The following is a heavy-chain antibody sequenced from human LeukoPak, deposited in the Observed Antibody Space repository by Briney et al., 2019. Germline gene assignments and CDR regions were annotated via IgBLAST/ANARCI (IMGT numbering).Heavy chain of an antibody. V-gene: IGHV3-30*03. Sequence: GGSLSLSCAASGFALSSNGMHWVRQSPGKGLEWVAVMSYDGSQKYYADSVRGRFTTSRDISKNALYLHMNSLRVEDTAVYYCARGNVLVWFGELSAWGQGTLVTVSS. CDR1: GFALSSNG. CDR3: ARGNVLVWFGELSA. CDR2: MSYDGSQK. D-gene: IGHD3-10*01. J-gene: IGHJ4*02.